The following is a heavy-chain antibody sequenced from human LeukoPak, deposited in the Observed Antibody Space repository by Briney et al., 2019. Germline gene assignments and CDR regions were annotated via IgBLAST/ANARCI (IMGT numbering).Heavy chain of an antibody. CDR1: GYTFTSYY. Sequence: ASVKVSCKASGYTFTSYYMHWVRQAPGQGLEWMGIINPSGGSTIYAQKFQGRVTMTEDTSTDTAYMELSSLRSEDTAVYYCATRRRGYIKNWGQGTLVTVSS. J-gene: IGHJ4*02. CDR2: INPSGGST. CDR3: ATRRRGYIKN. V-gene: IGHV1-46*01. D-gene: IGHD5-12*01.